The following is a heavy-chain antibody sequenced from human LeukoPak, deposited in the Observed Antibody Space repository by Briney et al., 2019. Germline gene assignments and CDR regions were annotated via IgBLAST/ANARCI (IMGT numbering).Heavy chain of an antibody. J-gene: IGHJ4*02. CDR2: IIPIFGTA. CDR1: GGTFSSYA. D-gene: IGHD5-12*01. Sequence: GGSVKVSCKASGGTFSSYAISWVRQAPGQGLEWMGGIIPIFGTANYAQKFQGRVTITADKSTSTAYMELSSLRSEDTAVYYCARGGSGYENFDYWGQGTLVTVSS. V-gene: IGHV1-69*06. CDR3: ARGGSGYENFDY.